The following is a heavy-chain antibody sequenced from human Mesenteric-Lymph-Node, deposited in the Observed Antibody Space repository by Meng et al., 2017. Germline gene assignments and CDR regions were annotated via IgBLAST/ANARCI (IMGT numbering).Heavy chain of an antibody. D-gene: IGHD3-22*01. CDR3: ARAGSSGYWGDY. V-gene: IGHV4-38-2*02. CDR2: IYHSGST. Sequence: SETLSLTCTVSGGSISSYYWSWIRQPPGKGLEWIGSIYHSGSTYYNPSLKSRVTISVDTSKNQFSLKLSSVTAADTAVYYCARAGSSGYWGDYWGQGTLVTVSS. CDR1: GGSISSYY. J-gene: IGHJ4*02.